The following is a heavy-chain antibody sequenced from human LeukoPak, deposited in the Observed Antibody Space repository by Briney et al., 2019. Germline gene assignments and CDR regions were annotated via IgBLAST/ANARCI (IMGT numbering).Heavy chain of an antibody. V-gene: IGHV4-30-4*08. Sequence: SETLSLTCTVSGDSISSGDYCWSWIRQPPGKGLECIGYIYYSGSTYYDPSLKSRVTISVDTSKNQFSLKLTSVTAADTAVFYCARVNLGGHSYYYMDVWGKGTTVTVSS. CDR1: GDSISSGDYC. CDR2: IYYSGST. J-gene: IGHJ6*03. CDR3: ARVNLGGHSYYYMDV. D-gene: IGHD3-16*01.